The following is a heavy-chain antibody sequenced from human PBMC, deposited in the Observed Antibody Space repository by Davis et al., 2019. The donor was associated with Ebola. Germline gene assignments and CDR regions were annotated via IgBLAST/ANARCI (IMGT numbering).Heavy chain of an antibody. CDR2: IYPGDSDT. D-gene: IGHD3-10*01. J-gene: IGHJ3*02. CDR1: GYSFTSYW. Sequence: GESLKISCKGSGYSFTSYWIGWVRQMPGKGLKWMGIIYPGDSDTRYSPSFQGQVTISADKSISTAYLQWSSLKASDTAMYYCARPGPDYYGSGSYPHAFDIWGQGTMVTVSS. V-gene: IGHV5-51*01. CDR3: ARPGPDYYGSGSYPHAFDI.